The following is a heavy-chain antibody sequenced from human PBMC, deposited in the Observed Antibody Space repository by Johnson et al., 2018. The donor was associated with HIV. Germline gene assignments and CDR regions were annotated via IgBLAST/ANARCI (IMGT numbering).Heavy chain of an antibody. Sequence: QVQLVESGGGVVQPGRSLRLSCAASGFTFNRYGMHWVRQAPGKGLEWVAVIRYDGSNKYYTDSVKGRFTISRDNSKNTLYLQMSSLRSEDAALYHCAKDVGDGYNRWGAFDFWGQGTMVTVSS. V-gene: IGHV3-33*06. CDR1: GFTFNRYG. CDR2: IRYDGSNK. CDR3: AKDVGDGYNRWGAFDF. J-gene: IGHJ3*01. D-gene: IGHD5-24*01.